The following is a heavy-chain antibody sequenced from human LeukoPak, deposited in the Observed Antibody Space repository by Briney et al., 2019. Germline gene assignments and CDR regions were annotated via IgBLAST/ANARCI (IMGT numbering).Heavy chain of an antibody. CDR3: ARDRAADYDFWSGYYTDPSDDAFDI. CDR1: GGSISSYY. D-gene: IGHD3-3*01. CDR2: IYYSGST. Sequence: PSETLSLTCTVSGGSISSYYWSWIRQPPGKGLEWIGYIYYSGSTNYNPSPKSRVTISVDTSKNQFSLKLSSVTAADTAVYYCARDRAADYDFWSGYYTDPSDDAFDIWGQGTMVTVSS. J-gene: IGHJ3*02. V-gene: IGHV4-59*01.